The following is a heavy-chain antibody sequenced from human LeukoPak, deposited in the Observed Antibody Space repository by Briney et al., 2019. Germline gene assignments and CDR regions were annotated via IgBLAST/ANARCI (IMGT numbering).Heavy chain of an antibody. CDR1: GFTFTNAW. Sequence: PGGSLRLSCVDSGFTFTNAWMSWVRQAPGKGLEWIGRIKSRTDGETTNYAEPVRGRFTISRDDSKSAVYLQMNSLRAEDTAVYYCARGNYDFWSGTTNYYFDYWGQGTLVTVSS. CDR2: IKSRTDGETT. V-gene: IGHV3-15*01. CDR3: ARGNYDFWSGTTNYYFDY. D-gene: IGHD3-3*01. J-gene: IGHJ4*02.